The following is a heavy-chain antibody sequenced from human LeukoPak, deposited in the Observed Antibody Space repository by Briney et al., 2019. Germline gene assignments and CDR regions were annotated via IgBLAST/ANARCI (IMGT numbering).Heavy chain of an antibody. CDR1: GFTFSSYG. CDR2: ISYDGSNK. Sequence: GGSLRLSCAASGFTFSSYGMHWVRQAPGKGLEWVAVISYDGSNKYYADSVKGRFTISRDNAKNSLYLQMNSLRAEDTALYYCAKDFVPWQQLVHSYFDYWGQGTLVTVSS. CDR3: AKDFVPWQQLVHSYFDY. D-gene: IGHD6-13*01. V-gene: IGHV3-30*18. J-gene: IGHJ4*02.